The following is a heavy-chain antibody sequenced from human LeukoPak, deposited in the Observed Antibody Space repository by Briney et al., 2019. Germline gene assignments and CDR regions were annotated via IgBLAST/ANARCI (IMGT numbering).Heavy chain of an antibody. J-gene: IGHJ3*02. D-gene: IGHD3-22*01. V-gene: IGHV3-21*01. CDR3: ARDRYYSDTSGFFHAVDI. CDR2: ISSSSSYM. CDR1: GFTFSSYT. Sequence: PGGSLRLSCAASGFTFSSYTIHWVREAPGKGLEWVSSISSSSSYMYYADSVKGRFTISRDNAKYSLFLQMNSLRAEDTAVYYCARDRYYSDTSGFFHAVDIWGQGTMVTVSS.